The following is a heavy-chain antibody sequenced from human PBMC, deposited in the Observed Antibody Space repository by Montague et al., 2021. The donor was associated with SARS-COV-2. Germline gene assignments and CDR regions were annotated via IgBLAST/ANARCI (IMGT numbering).Heavy chain of an antibody. CDR1: GFIFSGYT. CDR3: AREDDYEGGGIFDY. J-gene: IGHJ4*02. V-gene: IGHV3-21*01. D-gene: IGHD4-17*01. Sequence: SLRLSCAASGFIFSGYTMNWVRQTPGKGLEWVSSITASSSNTFYAESVKGRFTISRDNAKNSLFLQMNSLRAEDTAVYYCAREDDYEGGGIFDYWGQGTLVAVSS. CDR2: ITASSSNT.